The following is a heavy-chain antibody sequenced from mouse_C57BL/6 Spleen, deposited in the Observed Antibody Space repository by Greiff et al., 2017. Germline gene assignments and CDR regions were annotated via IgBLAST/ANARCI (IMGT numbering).Heavy chain of an antibody. Sequence: QVQVQQSGAELARPGASVKLSCKASGYTFTSYGISWVKQRTGQGLEWIGEIYPRSGNTYYNEKFKGKATLTADKSSSTAYMELRSLTSEDSAVYFCARANPIWLKDAMDYWGQGTSVTVSS. CDR1: GYTFTSYG. V-gene: IGHV1-81*01. D-gene: IGHD2-2*01. J-gene: IGHJ4*01. CDR3: ARANPIWLKDAMDY. CDR2: IYPRSGNT.